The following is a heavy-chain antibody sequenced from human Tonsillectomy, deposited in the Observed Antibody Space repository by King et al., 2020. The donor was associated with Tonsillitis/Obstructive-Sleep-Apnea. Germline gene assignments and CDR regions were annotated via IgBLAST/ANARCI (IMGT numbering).Heavy chain of an antibody. Sequence: MQLQESGPGLVKPSETLSLTCTVSGDSISSYYWSWIRQPPGKGLEWIGYIYYSGSTNYNPSLKSRVTISVDTSKNQFSLKLSSVTAADTAVYYCARDMVLEAGGDAFDIWGQGTVVTVSS. D-gene: IGHD2-8*01. CDR3: ARDMVLEAGGDAFDI. CDR1: GDSISSYY. CDR2: IYYSGST. V-gene: IGHV4-59*01. J-gene: IGHJ3*02.